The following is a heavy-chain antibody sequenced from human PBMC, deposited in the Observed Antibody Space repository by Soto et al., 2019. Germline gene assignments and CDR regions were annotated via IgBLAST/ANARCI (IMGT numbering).Heavy chain of an antibody. J-gene: IGHJ5*02. D-gene: IGHD1-26*01. Sequence: VQLRQSGPGLVKPSGTLSLTCAVSGGSISSSNWWTWVRQAPGKGLEWIGEIYHSGNTYYNPSLQGPVTITVDKANHPFSLKLNSVTAADTAVYYCATLPPRVVASLLPIPTWGQGTLVTVSS. V-gene: IGHV4-4*02. CDR1: GGSISSSNW. CDR2: IYHSGNT. CDR3: ATLPPRVVASLLPIPT.